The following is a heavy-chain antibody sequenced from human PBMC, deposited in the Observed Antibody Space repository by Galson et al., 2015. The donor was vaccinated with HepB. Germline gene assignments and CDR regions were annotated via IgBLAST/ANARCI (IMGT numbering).Heavy chain of an antibody. D-gene: IGHD5-12*01. CDR3: VKNGDMVATIFAY. J-gene: IGHJ4*02. V-gene: IGHV3-48*02. CDR2: INISSTTI. CDR1: GFTFSRFA. Sequence: SLRLSCAASGFTFSRFAMNWVRQAPGKGLEWVSYINISSTTIYYADSVKGRFTISRDNAKNLVFLQMNSLRDEDTALYYCVKNGDMVATIFAYWGQGALVTVSS.